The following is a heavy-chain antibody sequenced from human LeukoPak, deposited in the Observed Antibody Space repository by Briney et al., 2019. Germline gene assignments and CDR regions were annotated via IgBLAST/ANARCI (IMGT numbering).Heavy chain of an antibody. CDR1: GFTFSSYS. CDR2: IYYSGST. Sequence: GSLRLSCAASGFTFSSYSMNWIRQPPGKGLEWIGSIYYSGSTYYNPSRKSRGTISVDTSKNQCSLKLSSVTAADTAVYYCARQGSFIGYWGQGTLVTVSS. V-gene: IGHV4-39*01. D-gene: IGHD3-16*02. J-gene: IGHJ4*02. CDR3: ARQGSFIGY.